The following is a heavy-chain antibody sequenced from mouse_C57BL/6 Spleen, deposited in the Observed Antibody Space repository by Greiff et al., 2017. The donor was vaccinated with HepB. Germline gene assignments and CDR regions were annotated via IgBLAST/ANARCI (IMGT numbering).Heavy chain of an antibody. D-gene: IGHD2-4*01. CDR3: ARWGITTRSFDY. CDR1: GYTFTSYW. Sequence: QVQLQQPGAELVMPGASVKLSCKASGYTFTSYWMHWVKQRPGQGLEWIGEIDPSDSYTNYNHKFKGKSTLTVDKSSSTAYMQLSSLTSEDSAVYYCARWGITTRSFDYWGQGTTLTVSS. V-gene: IGHV1-69*01. CDR2: IDPSDSYT. J-gene: IGHJ2*01.